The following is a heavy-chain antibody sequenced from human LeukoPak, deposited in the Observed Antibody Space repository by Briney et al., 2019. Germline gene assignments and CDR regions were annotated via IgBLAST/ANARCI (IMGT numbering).Heavy chain of an antibody. J-gene: IGHJ5*02. CDR3: ARAMPHDNWFGP. CDR1: GLTFNSYW. CDR2: INGDASNT. V-gene: IGHV3-74*03. Sequence: GGSLRLSCAASGLTFNSYWMHWVRQVAGKGLVWVARINGDASNTTYADSVKGRFTISRDNAKNTLYLQMNSLRVDDTAVYYCARAMPHDNWFGPWGQGSLVTVSS. D-gene: IGHD2-2*01.